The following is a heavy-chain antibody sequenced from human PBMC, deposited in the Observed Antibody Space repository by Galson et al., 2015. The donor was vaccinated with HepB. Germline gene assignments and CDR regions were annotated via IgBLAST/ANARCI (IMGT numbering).Heavy chain of an antibody. D-gene: IGHD6-13*01. CDR2: INPSGGST. V-gene: IGHV1-46*01. CDR3: ASQGGIAAAGTDFDY. CDR1: GYTFTSYY. J-gene: IGHJ4*02. Sequence: SVKVSCKASGYTFTSYYMHWVRQAPGQGLEWMGIINPSGGSTSYAQKFQGRVTMTRDTSTSTVYMELSSLRSDDTAVYYCASQGGIAAAGTDFDYWGQGTLVTVSS.